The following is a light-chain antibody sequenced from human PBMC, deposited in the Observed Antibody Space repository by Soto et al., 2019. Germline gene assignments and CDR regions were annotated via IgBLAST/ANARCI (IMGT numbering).Light chain of an antibody. CDR3: HQRQYWPPIT. J-gene: IGKJ5*01. CDR1: QDIKTY. Sequence: IQLTQSPSSLSASVGDRVSITCRARQDIKTYLAWYQQKQGKAPKLLISGTFTLQSGVPSRFNGSGSGTDFTLTISRLQPEDFAVYYCHQRQYWPPITFGQGTRLEIK. CDR2: GTF. V-gene: IGKV1-9*01.